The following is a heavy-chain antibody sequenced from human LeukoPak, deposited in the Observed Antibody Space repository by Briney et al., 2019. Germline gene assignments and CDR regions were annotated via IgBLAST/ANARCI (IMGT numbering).Heavy chain of an antibody. CDR3: ARLEYCGASSCYGDY. CDR1: GGSISSNY. Sequence: KTSETLSLTCTVSGGSISSNYWSWIRQPPGKGLEWIGYIYYSGSTNCNPSLRSRVTMSVDTSKNQFSLKLSSVTAADTAMYYCARLEYCGASSCYGDYWGRGIVVTVSS. CDR2: IYYSGST. V-gene: IGHV4-59*12. J-gene: IGHJ4*02. D-gene: IGHD2-15*01.